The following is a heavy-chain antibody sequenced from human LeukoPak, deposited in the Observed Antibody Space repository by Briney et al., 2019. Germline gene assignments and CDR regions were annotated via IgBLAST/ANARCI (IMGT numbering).Heavy chain of an antibody. CDR1: GGSISSYY. Sequence: SETLSLTCTVSGGSISSYYWNWIRQPAGKGLEWIGRIYTSGSTNYTPSLKSRVTMSVDTSKNQFSLRLSSVTAADTAVYYCARDYYGSGSYWFDPWDQGTLVTVSS. D-gene: IGHD3-10*01. J-gene: IGHJ5*02. CDR3: ARDYYGSGSYWFDP. V-gene: IGHV4-4*07. CDR2: IYTSGST.